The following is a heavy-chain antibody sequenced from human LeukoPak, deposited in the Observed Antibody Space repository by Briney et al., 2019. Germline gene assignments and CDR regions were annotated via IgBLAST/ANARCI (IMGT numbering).Heavy chain of an antibody. V-gene: IGHV3-30*02. J-gene: IGHJ4*02. CDR3: AKEQYPGYFDY. CDR1: GFIFSGSS. D-gene: IGHD1-14*01. Sequence: GGSLRLSCAASGFIFSGSSMHWVRQAPGKGLEWVSFIRFDATNKYYAASVKGRFTISRDNSNNTLYLQLNNQRTEDTATYFCAKEQYPGYFDYWGQGTLVTVSS. CDR2: IRFDATNK.